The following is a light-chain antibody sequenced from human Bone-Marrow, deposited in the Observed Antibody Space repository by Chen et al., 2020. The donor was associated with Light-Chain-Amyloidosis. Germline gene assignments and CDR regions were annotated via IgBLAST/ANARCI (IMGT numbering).Light chain of an antibody. Sequence: FRLTQSPSTLSQSVRDRVTITSRASQDIGDWLAWFQHKPARAPNLRIYKASNLNSGVQSRFTGSGSGTEFTLTISSLQPDEFATYFCQQYKTFTFTFGPCSKL. V-gene: IGKV1-5*03. CDR3: QQYKTFTFT. CDR2: KAS. CDR1: QDIGDW. J-gene: IGKJ2*01.